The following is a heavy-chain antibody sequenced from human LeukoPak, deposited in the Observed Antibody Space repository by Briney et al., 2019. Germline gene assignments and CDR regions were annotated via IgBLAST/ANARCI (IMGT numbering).Heavy chain of an antibody. CDR1: GGSFSGYY. D-gene: IGHD5-12*01. CDR3: ARGRSAFDSGGYDRNKRGRWTFDI. J-gene: IGHJ3*02. V-gene: IGHV4-34*01. Sequence: PSETLSLTCAVYGGSFSGYYWSWVRQPPGKGLEWIEEINHSGSTNYNPSLKSRVTISVDTSKNQFSLKLSSVTAADTAVYYCARGRSAFDSGGYDRNKRGRWTFDIWGQGTMVTVSS. CDR2: INHSGST.